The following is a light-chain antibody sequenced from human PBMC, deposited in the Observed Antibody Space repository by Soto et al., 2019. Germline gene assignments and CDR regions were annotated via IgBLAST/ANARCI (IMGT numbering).Light chain of an antibody. V-gene: IGKV3-15*01. CDR1: QSVNTK. J-gene: IGKJ5*01. CDR3: QQHTDWPPIT. CDR2: SAS. Sequence: VLTQSPATLSVSPGERATLSCRASQSVNTKLAWYQQKPGQPPRLLIYSASTRATGVPARFSGSGSGTDFILTISSLQSEDVAVYYCQQHTDWPPITFGQGTRLEIK.